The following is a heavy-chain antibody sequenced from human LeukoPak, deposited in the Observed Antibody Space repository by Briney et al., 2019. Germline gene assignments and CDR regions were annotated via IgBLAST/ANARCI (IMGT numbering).Heavy chain of an antibody. Sequence: PGGSLRLSCAASGFTFSSYAMSWVRQAPGKGLEWVSAISGSGGSTYYADSVKGRFTISRDNSKNTLYLQMNSLRAEDTAVYYCCKYGDGNGVVIGYYYYYYMDVWGKGTTVTVSS. CDR1: GFTFSSYA. J-gene: IGHJ6*03. V-gene: IGHV3-23*01. D-gene: IGHD3-3*01. CDR2: ISGSGGST. CDR3: CKYGDGNGVVIGYYYYYYMDV.